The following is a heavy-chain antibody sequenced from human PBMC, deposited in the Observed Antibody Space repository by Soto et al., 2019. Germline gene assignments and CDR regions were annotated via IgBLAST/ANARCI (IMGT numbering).Heavy chain of an antibody. CDR3: ARRKERSGPHYFDY. D-gene: IGHD6-25*01. V-gene: IGHV1-8*02. CDR2: MNPSNGNT. Sequence: ASVKVSCKASGYTFTTYDVSWVRQASGQGLEWMGWMNPSNGNTGYAQKFQGRVTMTRNNSISTVYMELSGLRPDDTAVYYCARRKERSGPHYFDYWGQGTRVTVSS. J-gene: IGHJ4*02. CDR1: GYTFTTYD.